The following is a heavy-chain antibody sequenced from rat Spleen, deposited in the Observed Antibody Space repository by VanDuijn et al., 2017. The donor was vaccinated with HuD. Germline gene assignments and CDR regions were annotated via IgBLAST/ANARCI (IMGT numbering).Heavy chain of an antibody. D-gene: IGHD4-3*01. CDR2: ITNSGGSS. CDR3: ARLSNSGYALFAN. Sequence: EVQLVESDGGLVQPGRSLKLSCAASGFTFSDYAMAWVRQAPTKGLEWVATITNSGGSSYYRDSVGGRFPISRDHAKSTLYLQMNSLRSEDTAHYYCARLSNSGYALFANWGQGVMVTVSS. CDR1: GFTFSDYA. J-gene: IGHJ2*01. V-gene: IGHV5-17*01.